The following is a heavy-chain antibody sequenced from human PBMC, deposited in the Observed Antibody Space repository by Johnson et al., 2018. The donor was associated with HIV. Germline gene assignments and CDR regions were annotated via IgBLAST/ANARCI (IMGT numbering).Heavy chain of an antibody. CDR1: GFTFSNAW. CDR2: IKSKTDGGTT. D-gene: IGHD7-27*01. J-gene: IGHJ3*02. CDR3: ATGDGRGAFDI. V-gene: IGHV3-15*01. Sequence: VQLVESGGGLVKPGGSLRLSCAASGFTFSNAWMSGVRQAPGKGLEWVGRIKSKTDGGTTDYAAPVKGRFTISRDNSKTTRYRQMNSLRAEDTAVYYCATGDGRGAFDIWGQGTMVTVSS.